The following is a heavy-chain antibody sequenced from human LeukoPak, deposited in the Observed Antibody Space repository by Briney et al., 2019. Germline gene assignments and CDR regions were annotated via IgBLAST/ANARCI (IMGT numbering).Heavy chain of an antibody. CDR1: GYIIATYY. CDR2: INPSGGST. J-gene: IGHJ4*02. D-gene: IGHD5-24*01. Sequence: ASVKVSCKASGYIIATYYIDWVRQAPGQGLEWMGRINPSGGSTNYARQFQDRVTMTSDTSTTTVYMELSSLRSEDTAVYFCARVSRDGYYLFGYWGQGTLVTVSS. CDR3: ARVSRDGYYLFGY. V-gene: IGHV1-46*01.